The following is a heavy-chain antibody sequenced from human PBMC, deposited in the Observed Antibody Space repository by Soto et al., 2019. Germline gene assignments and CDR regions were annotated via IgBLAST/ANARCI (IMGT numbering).Heavy chain of an antibody. V-gene: IGHV3-23*01. CDR2: VSGRGTES. D-gene: IGHD1-7*01. J-gene: IGHJ4*02. Sequence: EMQLLESGGGLVQPGGSLGLSCAASGFAFSNYAMSWVRQAPGKGLEWVSAVSGRGTESFYADSVKGRFTISRDNSNNTLYLHMGNLRADDTAVFYCAKAGGTPTTAFACWGQGILVTVSS. CDR3: AKAGGTPTTAFAC. CDR1: GFAFSNYA.